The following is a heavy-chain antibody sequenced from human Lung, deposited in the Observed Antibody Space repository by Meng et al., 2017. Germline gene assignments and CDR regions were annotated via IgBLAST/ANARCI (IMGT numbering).Heavy chain of an antibody. CDR3: ARGPTTMAHDFDY. J-gene: IGHJ4*02. CDR2: INHSGST. CDR1: GGSFIDYY. Sequence: QVQLQQWGAGLLKPSEPLSLTCVVSGGSFIDYYWSWIRQPPGKGLEWIGEINHSGSTNYNPSPESRATISVGTSQNNLSLKLSSVTAADSAVYYCARGPTTMAHDFDYWGQGTLVTVSS. D-gene: IGHD4-11*01. V-gene: IGHV4-34*01.